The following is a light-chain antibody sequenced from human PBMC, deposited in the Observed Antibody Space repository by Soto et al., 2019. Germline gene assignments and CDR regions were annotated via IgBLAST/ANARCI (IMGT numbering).Light chain of an antibody. CDR3: QQYNNWPPVT. J-gene: IGKJ3*01. Sequence: IVLTQSPGTLSLSPGERATLSCRASQSVSSNLAWYQQKPGQAPRLLIYGASTRAPGIPARFSGSGSGTEFTLTISSLQSEDFAVYYCQQYNNWPPVTFGPGTKVDIK. CDR1: QSVSSN. CDR2: GAS. V-gene: IGKV3-15*01.